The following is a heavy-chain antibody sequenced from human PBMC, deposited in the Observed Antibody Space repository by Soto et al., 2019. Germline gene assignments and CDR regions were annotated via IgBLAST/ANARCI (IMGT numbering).Heavy chain of an antibody. CDR1: GYTFTSYD. D-gene: IGHD3-3*01. J-gene: IGHJ4*02. Sequence: GASVKVSCKASGYTFTSYDINWVRQATGQGLEWMGWMNPNSGNTGYAQKFQGRVTMTRNTSISTAYMELSSLRSEDTAVYYCARSFSTIYDFSERFLDYWGQGTLVTVSS. CDR2: MNPNSGNT. CDR3: ARSFSTIYDFSERFLDY. V-gene: IGHV1-8*01.